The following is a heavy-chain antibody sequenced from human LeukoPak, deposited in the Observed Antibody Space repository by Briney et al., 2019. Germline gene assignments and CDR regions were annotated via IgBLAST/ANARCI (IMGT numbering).Heavy chain of an antibody. CDR3: ARGLGTVTFFDY. CDR1: GGSISSYY. CDR2: IYYSGST. J-gene: IGHJ4*02. D-gene: IGHD4-17*01. V-gene: IGHV4-59*01. Sequence: SETLSLTCTVSGGSISSYYWSCIRQPPGKGLEWIGYIYYSGSTNYNPSLKSRVTISVDTSKNQFSLKLSSVTAADTAVYYCARGLGTVTFFDYWGQGTLVTVSS.